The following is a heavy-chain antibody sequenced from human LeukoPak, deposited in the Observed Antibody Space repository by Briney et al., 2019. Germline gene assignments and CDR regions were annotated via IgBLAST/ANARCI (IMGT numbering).Heavy chain of an antibody. CDR2: IYYSGST. CDR1: GGSISSYY. Sequence: SETLSLTCTVSGGSISSYYWSWIRQPPGRGLEWIGYIYYSGSTDYNPSLKSRVTISVDTSKNQLSLELSSVAAADTAVYYCASSYYYYMDVWGKGTTVTVSS. V-gene: IGHV4-59*01. CDR3: ASSYYYYMDV. J-gene: IGHJ6*03.